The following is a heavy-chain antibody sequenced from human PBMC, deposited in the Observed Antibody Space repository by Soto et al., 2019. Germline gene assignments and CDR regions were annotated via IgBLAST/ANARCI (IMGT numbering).Heavy chain of an antibody. Sequence: GGSLRLSCAASGFTFSSYAMSWVRQAPGKRLEWVSAVGRDGLSTYYADSVKGRFTISRDNSKNALYLQMNSLRAEDTAIYYCAKDRNSYYSRGFDYWGQGALVTVSS. CDR2: VGRDGLST. V-gene: IGHV3-23*01. J-gene: IGHJ4*02. CDR3: AKDRNSYYSRGFDY. CDR1: GFTFSSYA. D-gene: IGHD2-15*01.